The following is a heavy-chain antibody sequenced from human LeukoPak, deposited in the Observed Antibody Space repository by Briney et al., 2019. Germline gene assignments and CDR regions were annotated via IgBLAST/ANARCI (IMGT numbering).Heavy chain of an antibody. CDR2: IYYSGST. V-gene: IGHV4-39*01. J-gene: IGHJ6*03. CDR1: GDSLCTSSYY. Sequence: KSSETLSLTCSVSGDSLCTSSYYWGWIRQPPGKGLEWIGTIYYSGSTYYNPSLTSRVTISVDTSKNQFSLKLSSVTAADTAVYYCARHKDYYYSYMDVWGKGTTVTISS. CDR3: ARHKDYYYSYMDV.